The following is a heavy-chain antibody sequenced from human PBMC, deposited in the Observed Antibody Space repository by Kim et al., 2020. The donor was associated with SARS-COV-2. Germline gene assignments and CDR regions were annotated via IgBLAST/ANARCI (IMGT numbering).Heavy chain of an antibody. CDR3: ARDWTEDDWGSTTIDY. J-gene: IGHJ4*02. V-gene: IGHV3-11*05. D-gene: IGHD7-27*01. Sequence: DPVKGRFTISRDNAKNTLYMQMNSLRADDTAVYYCARDWTEDDWGSTTIDYWGQGTLVTVSS.